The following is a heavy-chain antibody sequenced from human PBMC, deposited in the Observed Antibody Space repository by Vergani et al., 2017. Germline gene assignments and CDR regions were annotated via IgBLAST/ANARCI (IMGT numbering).Heavy chain of an antibody. V-gene: IGHV3-30-3*01. CDR1: GFTFSSYA. Sequence: QVQLVESGGGVVQPGRSLRLSCAASGFTFSSYAMHWVRQAPGKGVEWVAVISYDGSNKYYADSVKGRFTISRDNSKNTLYLQMNSLRAEDTAVYYCARGGANLFGYFDLWGRGTLVTVSS. J-gene: IGHJ2*01. CDR3: ARGGANLFGYFDL. CDR2: ISYDGSNK. D-gene: IGHD1-26*01.